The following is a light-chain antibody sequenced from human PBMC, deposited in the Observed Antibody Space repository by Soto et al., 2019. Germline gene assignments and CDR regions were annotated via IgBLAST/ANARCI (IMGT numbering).Light chain of an antibody. Sequence: EIVLTQSPATLSLSPGERATLSCRASQSVGSFLAWYQHKPGQAPRLLIYDASTRAPGIPARFSGSRSATDFTLTISSLQPEDFAVSYCHQRSNLWTFGQGTKVEIK. V-gene: IGKV3-11*01. J-gene: IGKJ1*01. CDR2: DAS. CDR3: HQRSNLWT. CDR1: QSVGSF.